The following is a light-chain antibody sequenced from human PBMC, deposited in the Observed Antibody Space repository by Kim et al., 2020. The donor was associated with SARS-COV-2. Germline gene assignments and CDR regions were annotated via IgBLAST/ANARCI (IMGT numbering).Light chain of an antibody. V-gene: IGLV3-19*01. CDR2: GKD. CDR3: NSRDSNDYVV. J-gene: IGLJ2*01. Sequence: VALGQTVRITCQRNSLRSYYATWYQQKPGQAPKVVIYGKDNRPSGVPDRFSGSSSGNTAYLTITGTQAGDEADYYCNSRDSNDYVVFGGGTQLT. CDR1: SLRSYY.